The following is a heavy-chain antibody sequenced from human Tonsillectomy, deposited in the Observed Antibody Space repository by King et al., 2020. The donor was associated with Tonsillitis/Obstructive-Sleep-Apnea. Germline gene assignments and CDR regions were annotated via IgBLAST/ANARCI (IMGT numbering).Heavy chain of an antibody. V-gene: IGHV3-43*01. CDR1: GLTFDDYT. J-gene: IGHJ4*02. CDR3: ASALVPHH. D-gene: IGHD3-9*01. CDR2: ISWDGGRR. Sequence: VQLVESGGVVVQPGGSLRLSCAASGLTFDDYTMHWVRQAPGKGLEWVALISWDGGRRCYADSVKGRFTISRDNNNNSLYLQMNSLRTEDTASYYCASALVPHHWGQGTLVTVSS.